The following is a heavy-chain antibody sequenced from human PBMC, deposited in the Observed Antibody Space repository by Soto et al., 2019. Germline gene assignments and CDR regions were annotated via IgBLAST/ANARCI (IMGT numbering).Heavy chain of an antibody. D-gene: IGHD2-15*01. J-gene: IGHJ5*02. CDR3: ARDQGYCSGGSCYSSWFDP. V-gene: IGHV4-61*01. CDR2: IYYSGST. Sequence: PXETLSLTCTVSGGSVSSGSYYWSWIRQPPGKGLEWIGYIYYSGSTNYNPSLKSRVTISVDTSKNQFSLKLSSVTAADTAVYYCARDQGYCSGGSCYSSWFDPWGQGTLVTVSS. CDR1: GGSVSSGSYY.